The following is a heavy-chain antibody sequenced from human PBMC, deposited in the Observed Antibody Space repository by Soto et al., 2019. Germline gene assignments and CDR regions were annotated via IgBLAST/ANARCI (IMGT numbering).Heavy chain of an antibody. CDR2: IGGNSENT. J-gene: IGHJ5*02. D-gene: IGHD6-6*01. CDR3: AKGRPEDL. V-gene: IGHV3-23*01. Sequence: LRLSCVASGFTLSTYSMGWVRQAPGKGLEWLSTIGGNSENTYFADSVKDRFTISRDNSKNTLYLQMSSLRAEDTALYYCAKGRPEDLWGQGTLVTVSS. CDR1: GFTLSTYS.